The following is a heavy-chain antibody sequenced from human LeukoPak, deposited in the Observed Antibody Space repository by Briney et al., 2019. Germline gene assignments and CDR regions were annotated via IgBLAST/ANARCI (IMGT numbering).Heavy chain of an antibody. CDR3: ASVGGGNSMARAFDI. Sequence: GGSLRLSCAASGFTFSSYSMNWVRQAPGKGLEWVSSISSSSSYIYYADSVKGRFTISRDNAKNSLYLQMNSLRAEDTAVYYCASVGGGNSMARAFDIWGQGTMVTVSS. D-gene: IGHD4-23*01. CDR1: GFTFSSYS. J-gene: IGHJ3*02. V-gene: IGHV3-21*01. CDR2: ISSSSSYI.